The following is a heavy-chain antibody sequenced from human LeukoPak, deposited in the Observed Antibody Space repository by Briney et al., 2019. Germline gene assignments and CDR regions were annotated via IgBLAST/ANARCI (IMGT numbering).Heavy chain of an antibody. J-gene: IGHJ4*02. V-gene: IGHV4-4*07. CDR2: MHPRGGT. Sequence: QPSETLSLTCTVSGGSISSYFWSWIRQPAGKGLEWIGCMHPRGGTNYNPSLKSRVTMSVDTSKKQFSLKLNSVTAADTAVYYCARGDYYDYGYFDYWGQGTLVTVSS. D-gene: IGHD5-12*01. CDR3: ARGDYYDYGYFDY. CDR1: GGSISSYF.